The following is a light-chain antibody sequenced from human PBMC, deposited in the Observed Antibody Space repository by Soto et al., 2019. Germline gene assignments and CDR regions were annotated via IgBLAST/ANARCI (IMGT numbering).Light chain of an antibody. V-gene: IGLV1-47*01. J-gene: IGLJ2*01. CDR1: SSNIESNF. CDR3: TVREDSLRARL. CDR2: RNN. Sequence: QSVLTQPPSASGTPGQRVTISCSGSSSNIESNFVYWYQQLPGTTPRLLIYRNNQRPSGVPDRFSGSKSGTSASLAISALGSEDEADFFGTVREDSLRARLSGGGTTLTVL.